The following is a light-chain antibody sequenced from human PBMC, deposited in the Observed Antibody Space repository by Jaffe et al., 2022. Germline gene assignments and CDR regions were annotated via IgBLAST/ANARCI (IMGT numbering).Light chain of an antibody. J-gene: IGLJ3*02. CDR3: NSRDSSGNQLNWV. Sequence: SSELTQDPAVSVALGQTVRITCQGDSLRSYYASWYQQKPGQAPVLVIYGKNNRPSGIPDRFSGSSSGNTASLTITGAQAEDEADYYCNSRDSSGNQLNWVFGGGTKLTVL. CDR1: SLRSYY. V-gene: IGLV3-19*01. CDR2: GKN.